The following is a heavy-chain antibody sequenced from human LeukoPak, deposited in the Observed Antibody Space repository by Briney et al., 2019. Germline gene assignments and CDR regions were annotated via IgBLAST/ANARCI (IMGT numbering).Heavy chain of an antibody. V-gene: IGHV1-8*01. Sequence: ASVKVSCKASGYTFTSYDINWVRQATGQGLEWMGWMNPNSGNTGYAQKFQGRITMTRNTSISTAYMELSSLRSEDTAVYYCARARKFWSGSHDAFDIWGQGTMVTVSS. D-gene: IGHD3-3*01. CDR1: GYTFTSYD. CDR2: MNPNSGNT. CDR3: ARARKFWSGSHDAFDI. J-gene: IGHJ3*02.